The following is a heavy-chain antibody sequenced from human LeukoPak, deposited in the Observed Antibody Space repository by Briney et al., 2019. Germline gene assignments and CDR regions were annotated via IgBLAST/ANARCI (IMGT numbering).Heavy chain of an antibody. V-gene: IGHV1-18*01. J-gene: IGHJ4*02. CDR3: ARVVRGSYSGHFDY. D-gene: IGHD1-26*01. Sequence: ASVKVSCKASGYTFTSYGISWVRQAPGQGLEWMGWISAYNGNTNYARKLQGRVTMTTDTSTSTAYMELRSLRSDDTAVYYCARVVRGSYSGHFDYWGQGTLVTVSS. CDR2: ISAYNGNT. CDR1: GYTFTSYG.